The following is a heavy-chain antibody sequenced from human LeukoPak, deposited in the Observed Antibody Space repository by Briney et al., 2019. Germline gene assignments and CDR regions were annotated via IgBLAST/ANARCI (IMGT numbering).Heavy chain of an antibody. J-gene: IGHJ4*02. D-gene: IGHD3-3*01. CDR1: GYSFTSYW. CDR2: IYPGDSDT. Sequence: GESLKIPCKGSGYSFTSYWIGWVRQMPGKGLEWMGIIYPGDSDTRYSPSFQGQVTISADKSISTAYLQWSSLKASDTAMYYCARSGEGIFGVVSYYFDYWGQGTLVTVSS. V-gene: IGHV5-51*01. CDR3: ARSGEGIFGVVSYYFDY.